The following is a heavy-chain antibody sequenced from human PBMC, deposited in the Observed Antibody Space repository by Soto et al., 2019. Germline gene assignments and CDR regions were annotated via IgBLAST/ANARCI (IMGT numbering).Heavy chain of an antibody. J-gene: IGHJ6*02. D-gene: IGHD5-12*01. CDR1: GFIFSTYG. V-gene: IGHV3-30*18. CDR3: AKDTATAITSYYFYGMDV. CDR2: ILYDGRNK. Sequence: QMQLVESGGGVVQPGRSLRVSCEASGFIFSTYGMHWVRQAPGKGLEWVAVILYDGRNKYYADSVRGRFTISRDNSKNTLHLQMNSLRGEDTAVYYCAKDTATAITSYYFYGMDVWGQGTTVTVSS.